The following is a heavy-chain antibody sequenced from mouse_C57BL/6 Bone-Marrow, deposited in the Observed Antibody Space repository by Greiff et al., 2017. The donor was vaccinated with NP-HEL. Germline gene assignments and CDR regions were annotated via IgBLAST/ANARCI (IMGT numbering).Heavy chain of an antibody. CDR1: GFNIKNTY. CDR3: ARPLITSVVATGAMDY. Sequence: EVQLQQSVAELVRPGASVKLSCTASGFNIKNTYMHWVKQRPEQGLEWIGRIDPANGNTKYAPKFQGKATITADTSSNTAYLQLSSLTSEDTAIYYCARPLITSVVATGAMDYWGQGTSVTVSS. J-gene: IGHJ4*01. D-gene: IGHD1-1*01. V-gene: IGHV14-3*01. CDR2: IDPANGNT.